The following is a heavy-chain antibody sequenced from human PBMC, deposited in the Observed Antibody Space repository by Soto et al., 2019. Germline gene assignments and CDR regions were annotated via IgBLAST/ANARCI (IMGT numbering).Heavy chain of an antibody. Sequence: SETLSLTCTVSGGSISSYYWSWIRQPPGKGLEWIGYIYYSGSTNYNPSLKSRVTISVDTSKNQFSLKLSSVTAADTAVYYCARERVEGYYYYYGMDVWGQGTTVTVSS. D-gene: IGHD2-15*01. CDR2: IYYSGST. CDR1: GGSISSYY. J-gene: IGHJ6*02. CDR3: ARERVEGYYYYYGMDV. V-gene: IGHV4-59*01.